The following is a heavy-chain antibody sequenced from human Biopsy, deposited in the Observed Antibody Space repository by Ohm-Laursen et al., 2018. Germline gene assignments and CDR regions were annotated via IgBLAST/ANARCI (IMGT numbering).Heavy chain of an antibody. Sequence: SDTLSLTCTVSGGSIRNFYWTWIRQSPGGGLEYIGYIYYSGFTHYNPSLKSRVAISVDTSRNQFSLKMNSLTAADTAVYFCARCAGGGSCYAGFDHWGRGSLVTVSS. J-gene: IGHJ4*02. CDR1: GGSIRNFY. CDR2: IYYSGFT. V-gene: IGHV4-59*08. CDR3: ARCAGGGSCYAGFDH. D-gene: IGHD2-15*01.